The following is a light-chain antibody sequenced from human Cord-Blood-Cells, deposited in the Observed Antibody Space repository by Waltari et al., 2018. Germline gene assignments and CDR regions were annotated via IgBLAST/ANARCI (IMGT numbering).Light chain of an antibody. J-gene: IGKJ2*01. CDR1: QSVSSSY. Sequence: EIVLTQSPGTLSFSPGDRATLSCRTSQSVSSSYLAWYQQKPGQAPRLLIYGASSRATGIPDRFSGSGSGTDFTLTISRLEPEDFAVYYCQQYGSSYTFGQGTKLEIK. CDR2: GAS. CDR3: QQYGSSYT. V-gene: IGKV3-20*01.